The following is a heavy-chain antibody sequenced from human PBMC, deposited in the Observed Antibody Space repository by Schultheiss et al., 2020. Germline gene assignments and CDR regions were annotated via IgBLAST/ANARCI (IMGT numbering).Heavy chain of an antibody. CDR1: GFTFSFYS. CDR3: VREGSRSESDH. D-gene: IGHD6-13*01. Sequence: GESLKISCAASGFTFSFYSMNWVRQAPGKGLEWVSSIRSSSSYIYYADSVKGRFTISRDNSKNTLYLQMNSLRAEDTAVYYCVREGSRSESDHWGQGTLVTVSS. V-gene: IGHV3-21*04. J-gene: IGHJ4*02. CDR2: IRSSSSYI.